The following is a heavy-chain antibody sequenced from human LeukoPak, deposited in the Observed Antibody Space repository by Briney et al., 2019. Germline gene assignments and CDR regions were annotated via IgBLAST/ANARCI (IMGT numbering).Heavy chain of an antibody. CDR1: GFTFSSYA. Sequence: PGGSLRLSCAASGFTFSSYAMSWVRQAPGKGLEWVSAISGSGGSTYYADSVKGRFTISRDNSKNTLYLQMNSLRAEDTAVHYCAKDARRYDSSGYYDYWGQGTLVTVSS. J-gene: IGHJ4*02. V-gene: IGHV3-23*01. D-gene: IGHD3-22*01. CDR2: ISGSGGST. CDR3: AKDARRYDSSGYYDY.